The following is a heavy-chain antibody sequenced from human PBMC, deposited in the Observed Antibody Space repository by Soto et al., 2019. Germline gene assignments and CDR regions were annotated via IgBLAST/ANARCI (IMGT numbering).Heavy chain of an antibody. CDR1: GFTFSSCS. V-gene: IGHV3-48*04. CDR2: ISSSGSTI. D-gene: IGHD2-15*01. Sequence: SGGSLRPSWSASGFTFSSCSMNWVRQPPGRGLEWVSYISSSGSTIYYADSVKGRFTSSRDNDKNSLYLQMNSLRVEDTAIYYCAKCGASNTCIPTGFDPWGQGILVTVSS. CDR3: AKCGASNTCIPTGFDP. J-gene: IGHJ5*02.